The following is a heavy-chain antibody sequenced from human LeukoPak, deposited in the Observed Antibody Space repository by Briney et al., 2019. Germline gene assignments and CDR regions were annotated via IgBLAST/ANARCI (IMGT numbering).Heavy chain of an antibody. CDR2: SSGDNPGT. J-gene: IGHJ4*02. V-gene: IGHV3-23*01. D-gene: IGHD2-15*01. Sequence: GGSLTLSCAASGFTFSTYAMSWVRQTPGKGLEWVAASSGDNPGTYHANSVKGRFTISRDNSKNTLHLQMSGLRAEDTARYYCAKAPVGHCSGAFCYHFDSWGQGTLVTVSS. CDR1: GFTFSTYA. CDR3: AKAPVGHCSGAFCYHFDS.